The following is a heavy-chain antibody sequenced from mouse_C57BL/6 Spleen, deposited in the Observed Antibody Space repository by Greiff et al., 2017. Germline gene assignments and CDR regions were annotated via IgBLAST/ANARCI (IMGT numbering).Heavy chain of an antibody. D-gene: IGHD2-12*01. Sequence: EVQLVESGPGLVKPSQSLSLTCSVTGYSITSGYYCNLMQQFPGNNLEMMDYISYDGSNNYNPSLKNRISITRDTSKNQFFLQLNSLTTEDTATYYGARVPSHDEIEFGDWGKGVMVT. V-gene: IGHV3-6*01. CDR2: ISYDGSN. CDR1: GYSITSGYY. J-gene: IGHJ3*01. CDR3: ARVPSHDEIEFGD.